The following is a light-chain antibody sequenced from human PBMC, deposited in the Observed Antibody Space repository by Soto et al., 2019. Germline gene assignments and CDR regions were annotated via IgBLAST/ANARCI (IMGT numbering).Light chain of an antibody. V-gene: IGLV2-14*03. CDR3: NSYTTSNTFV. CDR1: SSDIGAHNF. Sequence: QSVLAQPASVSGSPGQAITVSCSATSSDIGAHNFVSWYQQHPGKAPKLIIYEVINRPSGVSDRFSGSKSGNTASLTISGLQSEDEADYYCNSYTTSNTFVFGSGTKVTV. CDR2: EVI. J-gene: IGLJ1*01.